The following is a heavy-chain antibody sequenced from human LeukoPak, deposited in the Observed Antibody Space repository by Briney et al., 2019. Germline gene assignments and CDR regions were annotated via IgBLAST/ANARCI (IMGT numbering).Heavy chain of an antibody. CDR3: ARHHYYDSSGHRGRRYYFDY. Sequence: PSETLSLTCTVSGGSISSYYWSWIRQPPGKGLEWIGYIYYSGSTNHNPSLKSRVTISVDTSKNQFSLKLSSVTAADTAVYYCARHHYYDSSGHRGRRYYFDYWGQGTLVTVSS. CDR1: GGSISSYY. V-gene: IGHV4-59*08. J-gene: IGHJ4*02. CDR2: IYYSGST. D-gene: IGHD3-22*01.